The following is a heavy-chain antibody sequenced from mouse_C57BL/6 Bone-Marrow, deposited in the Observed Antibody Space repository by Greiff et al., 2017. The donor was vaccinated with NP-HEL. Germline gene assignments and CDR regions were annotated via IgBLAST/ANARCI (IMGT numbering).Heavy chain of an antibody. CDR2: ISDGGSYT. V-gene: IGHV5-4*01. D-gene: IGHD3-3*01. Sequence: EVHLVESGGGLVKPGGSLKLSCAASGFTFSSYAMSWVRQTPEKRLEWVATISDGGSYTYYPDNVKGRFTISRDNAKNNLYLQMSHLKSEDTAMYYCAREGPWYFDVWGTGTTVTVSS. CDR3: AREGPWYFDV. CDR1: GFTFSSYA. J-gene: IGHJ1*03.